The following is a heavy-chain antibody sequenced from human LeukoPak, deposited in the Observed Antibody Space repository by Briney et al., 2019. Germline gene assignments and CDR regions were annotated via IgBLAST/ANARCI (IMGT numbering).Heavy chain of an antibody. J-gene: IGHJ4*02. Sequence: GASVTVSCKASGYTFTGYYMHWVRQAPGQGLEWMGWINPNSGGTNYAQKFQGRVTMTRDTSISTAYMELSRLRSDDTAVYYCAPYYYDSSGYYYVGYWGQGTLVTVSS. CDR2: INPNSGGT. CDR1: GYTFTGYY. D-gene: IGHD3-22*01. V-gene: IGHV1-2*02. CDR3: APYYYDSSGYYYVGY.